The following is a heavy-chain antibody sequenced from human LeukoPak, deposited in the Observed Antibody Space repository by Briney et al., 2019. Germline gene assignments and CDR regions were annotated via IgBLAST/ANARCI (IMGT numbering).Heavy chain of an antibody. V-gene: IGHV4-4*09. Sequence: PSETLSLTCTVSGGSISSYYWSWIRQPPGKGLEWIGYIYTSGSTNYNPSLKSRVTISVDTSKNQFSLKLSSVTAADTAVYCCARLAGTNRDVWGKGTTVTVSS. CDR2: IYTSGST. CDR1: GGSISSYY. J-gene: IGHJ6*04. CDR3: ARLAGTNRDV. D-gene: IGHD1-1*01.